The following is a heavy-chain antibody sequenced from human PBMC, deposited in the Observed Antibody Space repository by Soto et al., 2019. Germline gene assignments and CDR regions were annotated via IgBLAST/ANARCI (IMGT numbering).Heavy chain of an antibody. Sequence: PAWCLRHSCAAAGFTLCYYALHWFRQGPGKGQEWVAVISYAGRNEYYADCVKGRFTISRDNSKNALYLQMNSLRGDDTAVDYFAPGSVTTGMDAWGQRNTVTVYS. CDR2: ISYAGRNE. CDR1: GFTLCYYA. CDR3: APGSVTTGMDA. J-gene: IGHJ6*02. V-gene: IGHV3-30-3*01. D-gene: IGHD6-25*01.